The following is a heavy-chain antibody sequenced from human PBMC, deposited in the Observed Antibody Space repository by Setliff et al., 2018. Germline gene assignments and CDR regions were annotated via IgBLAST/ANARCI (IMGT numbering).Heavy chain of an antibody. CDR3: ARDTSSDWAAWFDP. Sequence: SETLSLTCTVSGGSISTYYWSWIRQPPGKGLEWIGRVFVDGSTNYNPSLKSRVTMSVDTSKNQFSLKLTSVTAADTAIYSCARDTSSDWAAWFDPWSQGILVTVSS. V-gene: IGHV4-4*07. D-gene: IGHD3-22*01. CDR2: VFVDGST. J-gene: IGHJ5*02. CDR1: GGSISTYY.